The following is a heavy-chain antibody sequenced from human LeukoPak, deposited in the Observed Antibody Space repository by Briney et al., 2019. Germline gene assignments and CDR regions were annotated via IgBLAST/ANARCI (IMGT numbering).Heavy chain of an antibody. D-gene: IGHD5-18*01. CDR3: ARGQYSYALDY. CDR2: INHSGST. CDR1: GGSLSGYY. J-gene: IGHJ4*02. Sequence: SETLPLTCAVYGGSLSGYYWSWIRQPPGKGLEWIGEINHSGSTNYNPSLKSRVTISVDTSKNQFSLKLSSVTAADTAVYYCARGQYSYALDYWGQGTLVTVSS. V-gene: IGHV4-34*01.